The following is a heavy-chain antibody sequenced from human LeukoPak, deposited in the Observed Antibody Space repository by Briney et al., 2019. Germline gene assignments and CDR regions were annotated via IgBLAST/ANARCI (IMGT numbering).Heavy chain of an antibody. Sequence: GASVKVSCKASGYTFTSYAMHWVRQAPGQRLEWMGWINAGNGNTKYSQKFQGRVTITRDTSASTAYMELSSLRSEDTAVYYCAREGGAKNWFDPWGQGTLVTVSS. J-gene: IGHJ5*02. CDR3: AREGGAKNWFDP. CDR1: GYTFTSYA. V-gene: IGHV1-3*01. CDR2: INAGNGNT. D-gene: IGHD3-10*01.